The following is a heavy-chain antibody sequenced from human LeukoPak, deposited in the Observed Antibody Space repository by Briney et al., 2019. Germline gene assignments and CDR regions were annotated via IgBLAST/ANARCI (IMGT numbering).Heavy chain of an antibody. CDR1: GVTLSNYA. CDR2: ISGSGGST. Sequence: GGSLRLSCVASGVTLSNYAMSWVRQAPGKGLEWVSAISGSGGSTYYADSVKGRFTISRDNSKNTLYLQMNSLRAEDTAVYYCARNTVTYFDYWGQGTLVTVSS. J-gene: IGHJ4*02. V-gene: IGHV3-23*01. CDR3: ARNTVTYFDY. D-gene: IGHD4-11*01.